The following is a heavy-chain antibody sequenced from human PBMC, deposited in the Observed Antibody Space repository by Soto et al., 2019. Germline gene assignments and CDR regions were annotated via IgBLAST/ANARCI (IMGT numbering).Heavy chain of an antibody. CDR3: ARSQVSKLELRYYYYYGMDV. CDR2: IIPIFGTA. CDR1: GGTFSSYA. D-gene: IGHD1-7*01. J-gene: IGHJ6*02. V-gene: IGHV1-69*13. Sequence: GASVKISCKASGGTFSSYAISWVRQAPVQGLEWMGGIIPIFGTANYAQKFQGRVTITADESTSTAYMELSSLRSEDTAVYYCARSQVSKLELRYYYYYGMDVWGQGTKVTVSS.